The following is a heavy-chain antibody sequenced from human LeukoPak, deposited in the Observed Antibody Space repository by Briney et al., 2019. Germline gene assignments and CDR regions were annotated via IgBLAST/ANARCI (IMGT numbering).Heavy chain of an antibody. D-gene: IGHD4/OR15-4a*01. Sequence: SGPTLVKPTQTLTLTCTFSGFSLSMNGVGVGWIRQPPGKALEWLALIYWNDEKRYISSLKSRLTITKDTSKKQVVLTMTSMSPVDTATYYCVHSGPNGKLDVYHIWGQGTMVTVSS. CDR3: VHSGPNGKLDVYHI. CDR1: GFSLSMNGVG. CDR2: IYWNDEK. V-gene: IGHV2-5*01. J-gene: IGHJ3*02.